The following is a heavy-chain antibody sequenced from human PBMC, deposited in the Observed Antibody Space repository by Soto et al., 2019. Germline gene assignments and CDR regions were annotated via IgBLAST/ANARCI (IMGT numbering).Heavy chain of an antibody. CDR1: GFIFSDY. D-gene: IGHD5-18*01. V-gene: IGHV3-11*06. Sequence: QVQLVESGGGLVKPGGSLRLSCTGSGFIFSDYMTGIRQAPGKGLEWVSYISGSGAYTKYADSVRGRFTISRDNAKNSLWLQIHSLRAEDTAVYYCARYSGWRHVVGYKYGLDVWGQGTTVIVSS. CDR3: ARYSGWRHVVGYKYGLDV. J-gene: IGHJ6*02. CDR2: ISGSGAYT.